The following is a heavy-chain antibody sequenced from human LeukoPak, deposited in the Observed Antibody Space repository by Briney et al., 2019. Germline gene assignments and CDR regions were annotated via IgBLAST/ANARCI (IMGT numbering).Heavy chain of an antibody. J-gene: IGHJ4*02. V-gene: IGHV3-48*04. D-gene: IGHD6-19*01. Sequence: GGSLRLSCAASGFTFSSYGMHWVRQAPGKGLEWVSYINSSSSTIYYADSVKGRFTISRDNAKNSLYLQMNSLRAEDTAVYYCASIPRAVAASDVLDYWGQGTLVTVSS. CDR1: GFTFSSYG. CDR2: INSSSSTI. CDR3: ASIPRAVAASDVLDY.